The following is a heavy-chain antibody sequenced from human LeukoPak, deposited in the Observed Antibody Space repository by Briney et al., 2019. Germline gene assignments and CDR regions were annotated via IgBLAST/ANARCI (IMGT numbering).Heavy chain of an antibody. Sequence: PGGSLRLSCAASGFTVSSNYMSWVRQAPGKGLEWVSVIYSGGSTYYADSVKGRFTISRDNSKNTLYLQMNSLRAEDTAVYYCATAVPVTTIFGVVIGYYFDYWGQGTLVTVSS. V-gene: IGHV3-53*01. D-gene: IGHD3-3*01. CDR2: IYSGGST. J-gene: IGHJ4*02. CDR3: ATAVPVTTIFGVVIGYYFDY. CDR1: GFTVSSNY.